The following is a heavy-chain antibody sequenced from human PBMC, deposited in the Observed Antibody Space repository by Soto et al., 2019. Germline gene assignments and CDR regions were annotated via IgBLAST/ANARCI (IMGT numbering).Heavy chain of an antibody. CDR2: INPNSAGT. J-gene: IGHJ3*02. Sequence: ASVKVSCKASGYTFTGYYMHWVRQAPGQGLEWMGWINPNSAGTNYAQKFQGRVTMTRDTSISTAYMELSRLRSDDTAVYYCARGSYEALDAFDIWGQGTMVTVSS. CDR1: GYTFTGYY. V-gene: IGHV1-2*02. D-gene: IGHD2-21*01. CDR3: ARGSYEALDAFDI.